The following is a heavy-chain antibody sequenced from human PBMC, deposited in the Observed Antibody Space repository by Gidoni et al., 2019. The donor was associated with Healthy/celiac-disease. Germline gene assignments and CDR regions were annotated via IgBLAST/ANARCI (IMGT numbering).Heavy chain of an antibody. J-gene: IGHJ5*02. CDR3: ARGRSMIS. CDR2: INHSGST. V-gene: IGHV4-34*01. CDR1: GGSFSGYY. D-gene: IGHD3-16*01. Sequence: QVQLQQWGAGLLKPSETLSLTCAVYGGSFSGYYWSWSRQPPGKGLEWIGEINHSGSTNYNPSLKSRVTISVDTSKNQFALKLSAVTAADTAVYYCARGRSMISWGQGTLVTVSS.